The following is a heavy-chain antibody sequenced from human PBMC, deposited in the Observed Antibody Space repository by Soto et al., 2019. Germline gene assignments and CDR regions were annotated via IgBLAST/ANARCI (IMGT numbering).Heavy chain of an antibody. J-gene: IGHJ5*02. V-gene: IGHV3-7*05. Sequence: GGTLRLSCAASGFTFSSYAMSWVRQAPGKGLEWVANIKQDGSEKYYVDSVKGRFTISRDNAKNSLYLQMNSLRAEDTAVYYCARAKTDFWSGYNWFDPWGQGTLVTVSS. D-gene: IGHD3-3*01. CDR3: ARAKTDFWSGYNWFDP. CDR1: GFTFSSYA. CDR2: IKQDGSEK.